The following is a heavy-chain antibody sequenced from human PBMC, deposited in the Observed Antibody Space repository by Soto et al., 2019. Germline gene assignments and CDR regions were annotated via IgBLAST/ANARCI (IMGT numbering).Heavy chain of an antibody. CDR2: ISNSGGRT. V-gene: IGHV3-23*01. J-gene: IGHJ4*02. CDR1: GFTFSSYA. Sequence: EVQLLESGGGLVQPGGSLRLSCAASGFTFSSYAMSWVRQAPGKGLEWVSVISNSGGRTYNADSVKGRFNMSRDNSKHTRYLQSNSLSAEDTAIYYCAKDRSRGYYWLDYWGQGTLVTLSS. CDR3: AKDRSRGYYWLDY. D-gene: IGHD3-22*01.